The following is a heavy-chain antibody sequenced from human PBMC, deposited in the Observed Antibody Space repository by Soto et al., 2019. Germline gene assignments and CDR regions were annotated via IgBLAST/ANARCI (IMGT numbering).Heavy chain of an antibody. V-gene: IGHV5-51*01. CDR3: ARGQQLVQYYYYGMDV. CDR2: IYPGDSDT. J-gene: IGHJ6*02. Sequence: GESLKISCKGSGYSFTSYWIGWVRQMPGKGLEWMGIIYPGDSDTRYSPSFQGQVTISADKSISTAYLQWSSLRASDTAMYYCARGQQLVQYYYYGMDVWGQGTTVTVSS. CDR1: GYSFTSYW. D-gene: IGHD6-13*01.